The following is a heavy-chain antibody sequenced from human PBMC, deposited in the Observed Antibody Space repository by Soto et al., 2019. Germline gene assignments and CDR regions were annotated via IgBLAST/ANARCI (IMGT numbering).Heavy chain of an antibody. CDR1: GASVSYGSYF. Sequence: PSETLSLTCAVSGASVSYGSYFWSWIRQPPGKGLEWIGYIYYSGSTNYNPSLKRRVTMSLDTSENQLSLKLISVTAADTAVYYCAGEQGIQTATPRFDFGGKGSWDPVSP. J-gene: IGHJ4*02. V-gene: IGHV4-61*01. CDR2: IYYSGST. D-gene: IGHD1-7*01. CDR3: AGEQGIQTATPRFDF.